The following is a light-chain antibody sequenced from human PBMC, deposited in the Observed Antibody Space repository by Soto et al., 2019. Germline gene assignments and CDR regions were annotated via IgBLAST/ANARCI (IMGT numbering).Light chain of an antibody. V-gene: IGKV1-5*01. CDR3: HSRA. CDR2: DAS. CDR1: ESISKW. J-gene: IGKJ5*01. Sequence: DIQMTQSPSPLSASVGDRVTITCRASESISKWLAWYQQKPGTAPKLLIYDASTLESGVPSRFSGSGSGTEFTLTISSLQPDDFATYYCHSRALGQGTRLEIK.